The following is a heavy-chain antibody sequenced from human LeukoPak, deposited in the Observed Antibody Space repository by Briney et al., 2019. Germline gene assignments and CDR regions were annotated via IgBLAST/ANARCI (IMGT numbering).Heavy chain of an antibody. CDR2: ISYDGSNK. Sequence: GGSLRLSCAASGFSFSSYAMHWVRQAPGKGLEWVAVISYDGSNKYYADSVKGRFTISRDNSKNTLYLQMNSLRAEDTAVYYCAKMVSAGTPSRYFDYWGQGTLVTVSS. D-gene: IGHD1-1*01. V-gene: IGHV3-30-3*02. CDR1: GFSFSSYA. CDR3: AKMVSAGTPSRYFDY. J-gene: IGHJ4*02.